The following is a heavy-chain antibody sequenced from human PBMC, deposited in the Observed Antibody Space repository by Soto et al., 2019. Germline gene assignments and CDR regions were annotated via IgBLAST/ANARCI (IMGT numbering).Heavy chain of an antibody. V-gene: IGHV1-69*01. Sequence: QVQLVQSGAEVKKPGSSVKVSCKASGGTFGSYAISWVRQAPGQGLEWMGGIIPIPGTANYAQKFKGRVTIAADESTSTAYMELSSLRSEDTAVYYWARSQGSSTSLEIYYYYYYGMDVWGQGTTVTVSS. D-gene: IGHD2-2*01. CDR2: IIPIPGTA. CDR1: GGTFGSYA. CDR3: ARSQGSSTSLEIYYYYYYGMDV. J-gene: IGHJ6*02.